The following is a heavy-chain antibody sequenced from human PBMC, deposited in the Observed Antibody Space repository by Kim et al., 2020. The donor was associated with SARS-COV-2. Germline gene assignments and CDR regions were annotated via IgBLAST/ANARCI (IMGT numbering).Heavy chain of an antibody. V-gene: IGHV3-33*01. J-gene: IGHJ4*02. D-gene: IGHD3-10*01. CDR3: ARGERWFGELLPPGY. CDR2: IWYDGSNK. Sequence: GGSLRLSCAASGFTFSSYGMHWVRQAPGKGLEWVAVIWYDGSNKYYADSVKGRFTISRDNSKNTLYLQMNSLRAEDTAVYYCARGERWFGELLPPGYWGQGTPVTVSS. CDR1: GFTFSSYG.